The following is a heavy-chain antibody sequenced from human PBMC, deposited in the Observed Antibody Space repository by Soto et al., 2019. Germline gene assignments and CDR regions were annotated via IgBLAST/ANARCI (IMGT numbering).Heavy chain of an antibody. D-gene: IGHD3-22*01. CDR2: VDPSDSYA. Sequence: GESLKISCKGSGYSFASYWISCVRKMPAKGLEWMGRVDPSDSYANYSPSFQGHVTFSADKSISTAYLQWSSLRASDTGMYYCARHKSFYYDSSGAWGQGTMVTVSS. CDR3: ARHKSFYYDSSGA. V-gene: IGHV5-10-1*01. CDR1: GYSFASYW. J-gene: IGHJ5*02.